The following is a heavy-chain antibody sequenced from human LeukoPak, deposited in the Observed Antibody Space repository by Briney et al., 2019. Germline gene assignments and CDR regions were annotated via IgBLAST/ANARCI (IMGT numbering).Heavy chain of an antibody. D-gene: IGHD4-17*01. V-gene: IGHV3-23*01. Sequence: GWSLRLSCASSGFTFISYALSGLRQAPWKGREGVSAISGRGGRTYYPDSVKGGFTISRDNSKDTLYLQMNSLRAEDTAVYYCAKDRSYGDYVPNYWGQGTLVTVSS. CDR1: GFTFISYA. CDR2: ISGRGGRT. CDR3: AKDRSYGDYVPNY. J-gene: IGHJ4*02.